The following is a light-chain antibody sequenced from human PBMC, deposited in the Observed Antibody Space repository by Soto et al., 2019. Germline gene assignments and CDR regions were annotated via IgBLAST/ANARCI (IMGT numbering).Light chain of an antibody. CDR3: QQYYYHPHT. J-gene: IGKJ2*01. V-gene: IGKV1-39*01. CDR2: CAS. CDR1: HTIATY. Sequence: IQMTQSQFSLSASVGDGVILTCRASHTIATYLNWYQQKPGQDPEVLIYCASRLHVGVPSRFTGSGYGTDFTLTINNLQPEDFAIYYCQQYYYHPHTFGQGTKLEVK.